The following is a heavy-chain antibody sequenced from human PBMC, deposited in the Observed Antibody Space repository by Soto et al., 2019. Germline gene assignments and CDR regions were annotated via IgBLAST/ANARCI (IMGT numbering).Heavy chain of an antibody. CDR1: GYTFTSYG. CDR2: ISAYNGNT. D-gene: IGHD3-10*01. Sequence: AAVKVSCKASGYTFTSYGISWVRQAPGQGLEWMGWISAYNGNTNYAQKLQGRVTMTTDTSTSTAYTELRSLRSDDTAVYYCARARLLWFGEPVPGMDVWGQGTTVTVSS. CDR3: ARARLLWFGEPVPGMDV. V-gene: IGHV1-18*01. J-gene: IGHJ6*02.